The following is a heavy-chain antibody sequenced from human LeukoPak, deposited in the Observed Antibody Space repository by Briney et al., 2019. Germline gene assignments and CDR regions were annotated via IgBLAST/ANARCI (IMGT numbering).Heavy chain of an antibody. V-gene: IGHV4-4*07. D-gene: IGHD3-22*01. CDR1: GGSISGYY. J-gene: IGHJ6*03. CDR2: IYTSGST. CDR3: ARGLGYDSTYYYYYYMDV. Sequence: SETLSLICSVSGGSISGYYWSWIRQPAGKGLEWIGRIYTSGSTNYNPSLKSRVTMSVDTSKNQFSLKLSSVTAADTAVYYCARGLGYDSTYYYYYYMDVWGKGTTVTVSS.